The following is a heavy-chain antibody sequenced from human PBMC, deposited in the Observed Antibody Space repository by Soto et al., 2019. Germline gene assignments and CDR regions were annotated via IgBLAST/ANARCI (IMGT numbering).Heavy chain of an antibody. D-gene: IGHD2-2*01. CDR2: IIPIFGTA. CDR1: GGTFSSYA. CDR3: ARDQLGPDAILDYYGMDV. J-gene: IGHJ6*02. V-gene: IGHV1-69*13. Sequence: SSVKVSCKASGGTFSSYAISWVRQAPGQGLEWMGGIIPIFGTANYAQKFQGRVTITADESTSTAYMELSSLRSEDTAVYYCARDQLGPDAILDYYGMDVWGQGSTVTVSS.